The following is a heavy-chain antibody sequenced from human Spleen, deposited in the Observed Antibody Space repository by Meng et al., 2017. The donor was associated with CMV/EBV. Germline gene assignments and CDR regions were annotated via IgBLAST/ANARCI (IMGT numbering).Heavy chain of an antibody. V-gene: IGHV4-59*01. J-gene: IGHJ6*02. D-gene: IGHD2-2*01. CDR2: ISYSGST. CDR3: ARGGVLVPAPMRSRWSYLYYGVDV. Sequence: ESLKISCTVSGGSISRYYWSWIRQPPGEGLEWIGYISYSGSTNYNPSLKSRVTISVDTSKNQFSLRVSSVTAADTAVYYCARGGVLVPAPMRSRWSYLYYGVDVWGQGTTVTVSS. CDR1: GGSISRYY.